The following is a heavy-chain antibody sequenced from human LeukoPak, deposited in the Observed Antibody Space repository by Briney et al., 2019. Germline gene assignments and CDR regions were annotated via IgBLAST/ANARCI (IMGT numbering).Heavy chain of an antibody. CDR2: ISYDGSNK. Sequence: PGRSLRLSCAASGFTFSSYAMHWVRQAPGKGLEWVAVISYDGSNKYYADSVKGRFTISRDNSKNTLYLQMNSLRAEDTAVDYCARGRYYYDSSGYYRGYYFDYWGQGTLVTVSS. CDR3: ARGRYYYDSSGYYRGYYFDY. V-gene: IGHV3-30-3*01. J-gene: IGHJ4*02. CDR1: GFTFSSYA. D-gene: IGHD3-22*01.